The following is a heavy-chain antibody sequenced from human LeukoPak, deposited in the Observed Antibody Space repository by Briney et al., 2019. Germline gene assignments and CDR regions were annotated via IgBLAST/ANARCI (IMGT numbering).Heavy chain of an antibody. Sequence: ASVKVSCKTSGYTFTIYGLSWVRQAPGQGLEWMGWISGYNGNTNYAQKFQGSVTMTRDTSISTVYMELSRLRSDDTAVYYCARASGSYWWFDSWGQGTLVSVSS. CDR3: ARASGSYWWFDS. J-gene: IGHJ5*01. CDR2: ISGYNGNT. CDR1: GYTFTIYG. V-gene: IGHV1-18*01. D-gene: IGHD1-26*01.